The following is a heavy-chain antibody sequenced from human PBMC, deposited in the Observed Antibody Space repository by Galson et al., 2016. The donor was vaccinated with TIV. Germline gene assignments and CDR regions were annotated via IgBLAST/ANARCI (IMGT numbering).Heavy chain of an antibody. V-gene: IGHV2-5*02. CDR1: GFSLASTAVG. D-gene: IGHD6-19*01. CDR3: AHGSGWLLDY. J-gene: IGHJ4*02. CDR2: IYWDEQK. Sequence: PALVKPTQTLTLTCSFSGFSLASTAVGVGWVRQPPGEALDWLGLIYWDEQKWYRPSLQNRMTITKDTSKNHMVLTLTNLEPADTGTYYCAHGSGWLLDYWGQGILVTVSS.